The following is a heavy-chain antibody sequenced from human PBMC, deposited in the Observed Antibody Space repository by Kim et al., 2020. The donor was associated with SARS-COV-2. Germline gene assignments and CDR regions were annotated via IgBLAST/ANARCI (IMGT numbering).Heavy chain of an antibody. CDR2: IYHSGST. D-gene: IGHD3-22*01. CDR3: ARATNYYDSSGLKGGMAV. J-gene: IGHJ6*02. Sequence: SETLSLTCAVSGGSISSGGYSWSWIRQPPGKGLEWIGYIYHSGSTYYNPSHKSRVTISVDRSKNQFSLKLSSVTAADTAVYYCARATNYYDSSGLKGGMAVWGQGTTVTVSS. CDR1: GGSISSGGYS. V-gene: IGHV4-30-2*01.